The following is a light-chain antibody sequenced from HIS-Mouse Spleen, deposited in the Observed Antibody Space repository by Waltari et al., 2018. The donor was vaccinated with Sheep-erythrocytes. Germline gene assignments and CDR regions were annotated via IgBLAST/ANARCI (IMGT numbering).Light chain of an antibody. CDR2: GAS. CDR3: QQYGSSPT. V-gene: IGKV3-20*01. CDR1: QSVTSSY. Sequence: EFVLTQSPGTLSLSPGERASLPCRASQSVTSSYLAWYQQKPSQAPRLLLYGASSRATGIPDRFSGSGSGTDFTLTISRLEPEDFAVYYCQQYGSSPTFGQGTKLEIK. J-gene: IGKJ2*01.